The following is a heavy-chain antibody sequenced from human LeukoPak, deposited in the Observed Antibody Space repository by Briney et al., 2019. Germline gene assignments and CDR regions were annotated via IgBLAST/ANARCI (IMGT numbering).Heavy chain of an antibody. D-gene: IGHD2-2*01. CDR2: INPSGGST. CDR1: GYTFTSYY. CDR3: ARDLIVVVPAAPQYYYYGMDV. V-gene: IGHV1-46*01. J-gene: IGHJ6*02. Sequence: GASVKVSCKASGYTFTSYYMHWVRQAPGQGLEWMGIINPSGGSTSYAQKFQGRVTMTRDTSTSTVYMELSSLRSEDTAVYYCARDLIVVVPAAPQYYYYGMDVCGQGTTVTVSS.